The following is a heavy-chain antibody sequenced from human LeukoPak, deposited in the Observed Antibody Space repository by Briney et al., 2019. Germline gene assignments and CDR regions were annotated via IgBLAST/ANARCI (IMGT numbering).Heavy chain of an antibody. Sequence: GASVKVSCKASGGTFSSYAISWVRQAPRQGLEWMGGIIPIFGTANYAQKFQGRVTITADESTSTAYMELSSLRSEDTAVYYCARAPRRYSGSFGAFDIRGQGTMVTVSS. CDR1: GGTFSSYA. D-gene: IGHD1-26*01. CDR2: IIPIFGTA. V-gene: IGHV1-69*13. J-gene: IGHJ3*02. CDR3: ARAPRRYSGSFGAFDI.